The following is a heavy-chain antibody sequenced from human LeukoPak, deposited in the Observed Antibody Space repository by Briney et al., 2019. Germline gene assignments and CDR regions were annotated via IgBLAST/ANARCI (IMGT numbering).Heavy chain of an antibody. Sequence: GGSLRLSCAASGFTFSSYSMNWVRQAPGKGLEWVSSISSSSSYIYYADSVKGRFTISRDNAKNSLYPQMNSLRAEDTAVYYCARGPSGYCSGGSCYYSGGYWGQGTLVTVSS. CDR2: ISSSSSYI. V-gene: IGHV3-21*01. D-gene: IGHD2-15*01. CDR3: ARGPSGYCSGGSCYYSGGY. CDR1: GFTFSSYS. J-gene: IGHJ4*02.